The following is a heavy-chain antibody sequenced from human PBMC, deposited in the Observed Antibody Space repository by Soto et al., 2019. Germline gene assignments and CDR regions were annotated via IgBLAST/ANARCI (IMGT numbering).Heavy chain of an antibody. D-gene: IGHD3-22*01. Sequence: QVQLQQWGAGLLKPSETLSLTCAVYGGSFSGYYWSWIRQPPGKGLEWIGEINHSGSTNYNPSLKSRVTLSVDTSKNQFSLKLSSVTAADTAVYYCARGPRGSGITMIVVVTKTFDYWGQGTLVTVSS. CDR3: ARGPRGSGITMIVVVTKTFDY. V-gene: IGHV4-34*01. CDR1: GGSFSGYY. CDR2: INHSGST. J-gene: IGHJ4*02.